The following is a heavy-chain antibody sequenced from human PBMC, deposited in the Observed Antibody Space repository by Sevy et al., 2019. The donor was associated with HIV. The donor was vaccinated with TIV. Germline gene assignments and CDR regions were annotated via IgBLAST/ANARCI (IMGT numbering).Heavy chain of an antibody. CDR2: TSYSGTT. CDR1: GDSINNYY. J-gene: IGHJ4*02. D-gene: IGHD2-2*02. Sequence: SETLSLTCSVSGDSINNYYWSWIRQPPGKGLEWIGYTSYSGTTNYSPSLKSRVDISVDTSMHHFSLKINSVTAADTAVYYCARLRWHVVDAPGATPGRYFDSWGQGILVTVSS. CDR3: ARLRWHVVDAPGATPGRYFDS. V-gene: IGHV4-59*12.